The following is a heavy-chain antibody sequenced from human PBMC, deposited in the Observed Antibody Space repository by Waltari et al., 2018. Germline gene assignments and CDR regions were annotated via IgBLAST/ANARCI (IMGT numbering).Heavy chain of an antibody. CDR2: IIPIFGTA. J-gene: IGHJ5*02. D-gene: IGHD6-19*01. CDR3: ARTGYSSGWYRANWFDP. Sequence: QVQLVQSGAEVKKPGSSVKVSCKASGGTFSSYAISWVRQAPGQGLEWMGGIIPIFGTANYPQKFQGRVTITADESTSTAYMELSSLRSEDTAVYYCARTGYSSGWYRANWFDPWGQGTLVTVSS. V-gene: IGHV1-69*01. CDR1: GGTFSSYA.